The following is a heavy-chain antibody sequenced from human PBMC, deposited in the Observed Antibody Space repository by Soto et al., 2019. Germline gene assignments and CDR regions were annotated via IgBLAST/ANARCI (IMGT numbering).Heavy chain of an antibody. CDR1: GGSISSYY. CDR3: ARQEGMVRGVTYENWFDP. Sequence: SETLSLTCTVSGGSISSYYWSWIRQPPGKGLEWIGYIYYSGSTNYNPSLKSRVTISVDTSKNQFSLKLSSVTAADTTVYYCARQEGMVRGVTYENWFDPWGQGTLVTVSS. J-gene: IGHJ5*02. CDR2: IYYSGST. D-gene: IGHD3-10*01. V-gene: IGHV4-59*08.